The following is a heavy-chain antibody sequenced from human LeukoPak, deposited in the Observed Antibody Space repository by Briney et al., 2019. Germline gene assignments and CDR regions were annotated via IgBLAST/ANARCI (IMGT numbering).Heavy chain of an antibody. J-gene: IGHJ4*02. CDR2: FYYSGST. D-gene: IGHD5-18*01. CDR3: ARRRSGNSYVDY. CDR1: GGSISSSSYC. V-gene: IGHV4-39*01. Sequence: SETLSLTCTVSGGSISSSSYCWGWIRQPPGKGLEWIGSFYYSGSTYYNPSLKSRVTISVDTSKNQFSLKLSSVTATDTAVYYCARRRSGNSYVDYWGQGTLVTVSS.